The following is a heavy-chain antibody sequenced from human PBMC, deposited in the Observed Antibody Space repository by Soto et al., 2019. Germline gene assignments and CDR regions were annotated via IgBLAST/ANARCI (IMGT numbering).Heavy chain of an antibody. V-gene: IGHV1-69*13. J-gene: IGHJ4*02. CDR2: IIPIFGTA. Sequence: AALVKVSCKASGGTFSIYAISWGRQAPGQGLEWMGGIIPIFGTANYAQKFQGRVTITADESTSTAYMELSSLRSEDTAVYYCAREVYSGYDSFSIFDYWGQGTLVTVSS. D-gene: IGHD5-12*01. CDR3: AREVYSGYDSFSIFDY. CDR1: GGTFSIYA.